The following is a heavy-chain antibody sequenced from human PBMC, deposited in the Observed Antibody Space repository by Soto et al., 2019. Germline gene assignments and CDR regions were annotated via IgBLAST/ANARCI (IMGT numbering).Heavy chain of an antibody. D-gene: IGHD3-22*01. Sequence: QVQLQESGPGLVKPSETLSLTCTVSGGSISSYYWSWIRQPPGKGLEWIGYIYYSESTNYNPSLKSRVIISVDTSKNQFSLRLSSVTAADTAVYYCARAYYYTSGYSLDPWGQGTLVTVSS. CDR1: GGSISSYY. CDR2: IYYSEST. CDR3: ARAYYYTSGYSLDP. V-gene: IGHV4-59*01. J-gene: IGHJ5*02.